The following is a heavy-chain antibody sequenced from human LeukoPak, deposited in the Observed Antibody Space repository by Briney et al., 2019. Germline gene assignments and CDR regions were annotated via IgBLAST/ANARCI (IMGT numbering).Heavy chain of an antibody. D-gene: IGHD6-19*01. CDR3: ARYSSGWRSFDI. CDR1: GGSLSSYY. CDR2: IYYSGST. J-gene: IGHJ3*02. V-gene: IGHV4-59*01. Sequence: PSETLPLTCTVSGGSLSSYYWSWIRQPPGKGLEWIGYIYYSGSTNYNPSLKSRVTISVDTSKNQFSLNLSSVTAADTAVYYCARYSSGWRSFDIWGQGTMVTVSS.